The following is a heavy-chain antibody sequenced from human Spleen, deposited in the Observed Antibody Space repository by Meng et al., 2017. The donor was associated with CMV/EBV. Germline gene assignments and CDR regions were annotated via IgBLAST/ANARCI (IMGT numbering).Heavy chain of an antibody. D-gene: IGHD4-23*01. CDR3: SRQHGNSNYYYYMDV. CDR1: GGTFISYA. CDR2: ITPIFGTA. J-gene: IGHJ6*02. Sequence: SVKVSCKASGGTFISYAVNWVRRAPGQGLEWMGGITPIFGTASYAQKFQGRIRITTDESTSTAYMEMSSLRSEDTAVYYCSRQHGNSNYYYYMDVWCQGTTVTVSS. V-gene: IGHV1-69*05.